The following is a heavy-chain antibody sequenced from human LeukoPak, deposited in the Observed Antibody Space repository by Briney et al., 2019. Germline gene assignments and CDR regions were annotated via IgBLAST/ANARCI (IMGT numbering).Heavy chain of an antibody. Sequence: ASVKVSCKASGYTLTSYYMHWVRQAPGQGLEWMGIINPSGGSTSYAQKFQGRVTMTRDTSTSTVYMELSSLRSEDTAVYYCARDWRGITMIVVDNDAFDIWGQGTMVTVSS. D-gene: IGHD3-22*01. CDR3: ARDWRGITMIVVDNDAFDI. CDR1: GYTLTSYY. CDR2: INPSGGST. V-gene: IGHV1-46*01. J-gene: IGHJ3*02.